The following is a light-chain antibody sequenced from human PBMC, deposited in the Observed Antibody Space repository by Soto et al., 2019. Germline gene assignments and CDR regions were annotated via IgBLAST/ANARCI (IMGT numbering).Light chain of an antibody. Sequence: DIVMTQSPDSLAVSLGERATINCRSSQSVLYSSNSNNYLAWYQQKPGQPPKLLIYWASTRECGVPDRFSGSGSRTDFTLTISRLQAEDVAVYYCQQYYSTPYTFGQGTKLEIK. CDR1: QSVLYSSNSNNY. CDR2: WAS. CDR3: QQYYSTPYT. J-gene: IGKJ2*01. V-gene: IGKV4-1*01.